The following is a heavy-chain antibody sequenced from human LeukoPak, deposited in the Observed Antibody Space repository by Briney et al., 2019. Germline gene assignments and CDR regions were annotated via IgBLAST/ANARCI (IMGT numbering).Heavy chain of an antibody. D-gene: IGHD3-3*01. CDR1: GFTFDDYA. CDR2: ITWHSENI. Sequence: GGSLRLSCVASGFTFDDYAMHWVRQAPGKGLEWVSGITWHSENIDYADSVKGRLTISRDNAKNSLYLQMNNLRPEDTALYFCVAVPETDFWIGFYLDSWGQGTLVTVSS. V-gene: IGHV3-9*01. J-gene: IGHJ4*02. CDR3: VAVPETDFWIGFYLDS.